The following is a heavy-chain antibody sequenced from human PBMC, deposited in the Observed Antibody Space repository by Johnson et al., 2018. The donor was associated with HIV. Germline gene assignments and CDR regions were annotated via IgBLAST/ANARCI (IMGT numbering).Heavy chain of an antibody. D-gene: IGHD6-19*01. Sequence: VQLVESGGGLVQPGGSLRLSCAGSGFIFSSYAISWVRQAPGKGLEWVSAISGSGGSTYYADSVKGRFTISRDNSKNTLYLQMNSLSAEDTAVYYCAREPGIAVAGTDAFDIWGQGTMVTVSS. J-gene: IGHJ3*02. CDR1: GFIFSSYA. CDR2: ISGSGGST. V-gene: IGHV3-23*04. CDR3: AREPGIAVAGTDAFDI.